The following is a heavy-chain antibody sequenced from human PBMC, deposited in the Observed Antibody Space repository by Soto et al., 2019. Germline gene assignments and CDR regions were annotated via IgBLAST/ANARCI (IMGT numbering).Heavy chain of an antibody. Sequence: ASVKVSCKASGGTFSSYTISWLLQAPGQGLEWMGRIIPILGIANYAQKFQGRVTITADKSTSTAYMELSSLRSEDTAVYYCARSGGLVAAANGLGYWGQGTLVTVSS. CDR2: IIPILGIA. V-gene: IGHV1-69*02. CDR1: GGTFSSYT. CDR3: ARSGGLVAAANGLGY. D-gene: IGHD2-2*01. J-gene: IGHJ4*02.